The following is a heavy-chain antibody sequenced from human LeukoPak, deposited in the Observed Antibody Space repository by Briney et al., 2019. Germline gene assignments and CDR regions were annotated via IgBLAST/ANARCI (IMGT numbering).Heavy chain of an antibody. J-gene: IGHJ4*02. Sequence: GGSLRLSCVAPGFTFSNYWMTWVRQAPGKGLEWVANIKEDGSEKNYADSVKGRFTISRDNAKNSLYLQMNSLRGEDTAVYYCARARYSDFWGQGILVTVPS. CDR1: GFTFSNYW. CDR2: IKEDGSEK. CDR3: ARARYSDF. V-gene: IGHV3-7*01.